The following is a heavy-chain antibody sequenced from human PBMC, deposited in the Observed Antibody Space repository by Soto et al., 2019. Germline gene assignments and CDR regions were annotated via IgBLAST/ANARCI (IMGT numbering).Heavy chain of an antibody. CDR2: IYYSGST. V-gene: IGHV4-59*01. J-gene: IGHJ3*02. D-gene: IGHD2-2*01. CDR3: VRGRAQLRRGAFDM. Sequence: QVQLQESGPGLVKPSETLSLNGTVSGGSISTYYWSWIRQPPGKGLEWIGYIYYSGSTNYNPSLKSRVTISVDSSKNQFSLRLNSVTAADTASYYCVRGRAQLRRGAFDMWGQGTMVTVSS. CDR1: GGSISTYY.